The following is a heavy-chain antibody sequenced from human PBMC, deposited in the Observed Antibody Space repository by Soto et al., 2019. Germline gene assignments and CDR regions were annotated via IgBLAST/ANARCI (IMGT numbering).Heavy chain of an antibody. CDR3: ARDLGYRSTWYGDYYFDY. Sequence: SVKVTSKASGGTFISYAIVWVRQAPGQGLEWMGGIIPIFGTANYAQKFQGRVTITADESTSTAYMELSSLRSEDTAVYYCARDLGYRSTWYGDYYFDYWAQGTLGTVSS. V-gene: IGHV1-69*01. CDR2: IIPIFGTA. D-gene: IGHD6-13*01. CDR1: GGTFISYA. J-gene: IGHJ4*02.